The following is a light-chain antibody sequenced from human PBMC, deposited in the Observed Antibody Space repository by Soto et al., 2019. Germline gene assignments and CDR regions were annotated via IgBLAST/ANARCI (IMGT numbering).Light chain of an antibody. Sequence: ETVLTQSPGTLSLSPGERATLSCRARQTVTNNFLAWYQQKPGQAPRLLIYGASIRATGIPDRFSGSGSGTDFTLTISRLDPEDFAVYYCQHYGSSRTFGQGTKVDIK. J-gene: IGKJ1*01. CDR2: GAS. CDR3: QHYGSSRT. CDR1: QTVTNNF. V-gene: IGKV3-20*01.